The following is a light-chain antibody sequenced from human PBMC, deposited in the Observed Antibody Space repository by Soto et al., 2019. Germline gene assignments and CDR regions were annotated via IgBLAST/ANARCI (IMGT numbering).Light chain of an antibody. CDR3: LLSYSGAGVV. CDR1: TGAVTSGHY. V-gene: IGLV7-46*01. Sequence: QAVVTQEPSLTVSPGGTVTLTCGSSTGAVTSGHYPYWFQQKPGQAPRTLIYDTSNKHSWTPARFSGSLLGGKAALTLSGAQPEDVAEYYCLLSYSGAGVVFGGGTKLTVL. J-gene: IGLJ2*01. CDR2: DTS.